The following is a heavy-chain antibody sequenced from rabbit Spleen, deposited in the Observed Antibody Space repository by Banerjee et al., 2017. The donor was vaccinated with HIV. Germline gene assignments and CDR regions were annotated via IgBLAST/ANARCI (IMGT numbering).Heavy chain of an antibody. CDR3: ARDLAGAIGWNFYL. CDR1: GIDFSSYG. Sequence: ELVESGGGLVQPGESLKLSCKVSGIDFSSYGISWVRQAPGKGPEWIACINAATAKPVYATWAKGRFTISRTSSTTVTLQMTSLTAADTATYFCARDLAGAIGWNFYLWGPGTLVTVS. CDR2: INAATAKP. V-gene: IGHV1S45*01. D-gene: IGHD4-1*01. J-gene: IGHJ4*01.